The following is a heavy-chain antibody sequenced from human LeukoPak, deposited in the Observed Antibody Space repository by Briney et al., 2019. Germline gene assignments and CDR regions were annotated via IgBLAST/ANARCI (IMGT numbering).Heavy chain of an antibody. J-gene: IGHJ4*02. D-gene: IGHD3-10*01. CDR3: AKGNTYYYGSGSSNGGYFDY. CDR1: GFTFIDYA. Sequence: GGSLRLSCVASGFTFIDYAMHWVRQAPGKGLEWVSGISWNSGGIGYADSVRGRFTISRDNGKNSLYLQLNSLRAEDTALYYCAKGNTYYYGSGSSNGGYFDYWGQGTLVTVSS. CDR2: ISWNSGGI. V-gene: IGHV3-9*01.